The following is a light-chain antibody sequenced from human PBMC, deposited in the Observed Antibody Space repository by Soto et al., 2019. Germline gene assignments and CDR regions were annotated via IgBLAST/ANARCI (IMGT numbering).Light chain of an antibody. V-gene: IGKV1-17*01. CDR3: LQHNSYPPT. J-gene: IGKJ1*01. CDR2: AAS. Sequence: DIQMTQAASAMSWXVXXXXTXXXRASQGIRNDLGWYQQKPGKAPRRLIYAASSLQSGVPSRFSGSGSGTEFTLTISSLQPEDFATYYCLQHNSYPPTFGQGTKVDIK. CDR1: QGIRND.